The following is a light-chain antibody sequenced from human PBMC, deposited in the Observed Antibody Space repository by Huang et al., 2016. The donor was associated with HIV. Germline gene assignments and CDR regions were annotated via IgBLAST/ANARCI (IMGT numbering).Light chain of an antibody. Sequence: DIVMTQSPLSLSVTLGEPASISCKSNQSLLYSNGYTYLDWYLQKPGQSPQLLIFLGSDRASGVPDRCSGSGTGVDFTLTISRLESEYVGVYYCMQGLQTPPTFGQGTKVEI. V-gene: IGKV2-28*01. J-gene: IGKJ1*01. CDR1: QSLLYSNGYTY. CDR3: MQGLQTPPT. CDR2: LGS.